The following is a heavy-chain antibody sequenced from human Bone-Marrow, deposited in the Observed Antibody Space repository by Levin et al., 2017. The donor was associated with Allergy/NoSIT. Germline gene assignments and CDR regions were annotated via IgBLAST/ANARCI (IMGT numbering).Heavy chain of an antibody. J-gene: IGHJ4*02. CDR1: GFTFDDCA. D-gene: IGHD3-3*01. CDR2: ISWDSYNI. V-gene: IGHV3-9*01. CDR3: VKDMSLSGSPPFIDY. Sequence: GGSLRLSCAVSGFTFDDCAMHWVRQAPGKGLEWVSSISWDSYNIAYADSVKGRFTISRDNAKNSLYLQMNSLKAEDTALYYCVKDMSLSGSPPFIDYWGQGTLVTVSS.